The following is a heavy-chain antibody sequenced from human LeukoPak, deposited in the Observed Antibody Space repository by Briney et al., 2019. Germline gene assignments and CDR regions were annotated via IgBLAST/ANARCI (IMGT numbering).Heavy chain of an antibody. Sequence: GGSVRLSCAASGFTFSSYWMHWVRQAPGKGLEWVSRINGDGSNTDYADSVKGRSTISRDSAKNTLYLQMNSLRAEDTAVYYCARGGGYSYAPFDYWGQGTLVTVSS. CDR2: INGDGSNT. CDR3: ARGGGYSYAPFDY. J-gene: IGHJ4*02. D-gene: IGHD5-18*01. CDR1: GFTFSSYW. V-gene: IGHV3-74*01.